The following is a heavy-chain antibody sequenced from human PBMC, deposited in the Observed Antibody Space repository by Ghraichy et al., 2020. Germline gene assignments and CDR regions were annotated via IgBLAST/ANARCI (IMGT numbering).Heavy chain of an antibody. CDR3: ARRRSTRRTAMVKNWFDP. CDR2: INHSGST. CDR1: GGSFSGYY. D-gene: IGHD5-18*01. V-gene: IGHV4-34*01. J-gene: IGHJ5*02. Sequence: SETLSLTCAVYGGSFSGYYWSWIRQPPGKGLEWIGEINHSGSTNYNPSLKSRVTISVDTSKNQFSLKLSSVTAADTAVYYCARRRSTRRTAMVKNWFDPWGQGTLVTVSS.